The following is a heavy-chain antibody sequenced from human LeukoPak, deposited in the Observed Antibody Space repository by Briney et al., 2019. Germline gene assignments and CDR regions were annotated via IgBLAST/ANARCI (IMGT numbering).Heavy chain of an antibody. V-gene: IGHV1-18*04. CDR3: ASYCSGGSCYPYDAFDI. CDR2: ISAYNGNT. J-gene: IGHJ3*02. D-gene: IGHD2-15*01. CDR1: GYTFPSYG. Sequence: ASVKVSCKPSGYTFPSYGFSWVGQAPGQGIEWLGWISAYNGNTNYAQKLQGRVTMTTDTSTSTAYMELRSMRSDDTAVYYCASYCSGGSCYPYDAFDIWGQGTMVTVSS.